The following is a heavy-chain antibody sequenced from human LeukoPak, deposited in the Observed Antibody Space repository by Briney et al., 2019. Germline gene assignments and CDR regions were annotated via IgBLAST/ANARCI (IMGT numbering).Heavy chain of an antibody. CDR1: GYPFTGYY. J-gene: IGHJ5*02. V-gene: IGHV1-2*02. D-gene: IGHD3-10*01. CDR3: ARDGLGDYYGSGSSLRYNWFDP. Sequence: ASVKVSCKASGYPFTGYYMHWVRQAPGQGLGWMGWINPNSGGTNYAQKFQGRVTMTRDTSISTAYMELSRLRSDDTAVYYCARDGLGDYYGSGSSLRYNWFDPWGQGTLVTVSS. CDR2: INPNSGGT.